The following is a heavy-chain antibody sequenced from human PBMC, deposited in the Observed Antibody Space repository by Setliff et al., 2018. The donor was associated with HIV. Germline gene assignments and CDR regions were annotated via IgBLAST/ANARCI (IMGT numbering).Heavy chain of an antibody. V-gene: IGHV1-2*02. Sequence: GASVKVSCKASGYTFTDYAIHWVRQAPGQGLEWMGWINPNSGATNYAQKFQGRVTMTRDTSISTAYMELSSLRYDDTAVYYCARDTVRAAFSDYWSQGTLVTVSS. CDR1: GYTFTDYA. J-gene: IGHJ4*02. CDR2: INPNSGAT. CDR3: ARDTVRAAFSDY. D-gene: IGHD2-15*01.